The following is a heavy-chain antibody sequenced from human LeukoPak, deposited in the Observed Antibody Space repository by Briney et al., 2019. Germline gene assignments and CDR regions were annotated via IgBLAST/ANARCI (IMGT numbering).Heavy chain of an antibody. V-gene: IGHV3-23*01. CDR2: ISGSGGST. Sequence: GGSLRLSCAASGFTVSSNYMSWVRQAPGKGLEWVSAISGSGGSTYYADSVKGRFTISRDNSKNTLYLQMNSLRAEDTALYHCARGLSIWDAFDIWGQGTMVTVSS. J-gene: IGHJ3*02. CDR1: GFTVSSNY. D-gene: IGHD2-21*01. CDR3: ARGLSIWDAFDI.